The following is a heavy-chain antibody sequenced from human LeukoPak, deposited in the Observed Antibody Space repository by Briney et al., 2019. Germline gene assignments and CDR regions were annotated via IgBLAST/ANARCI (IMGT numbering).Heavy chain of an antibody. CDR1: GFTFSNYA. CDR3: AKALSSSFYYFDL. Sequence: GGSLRLSCAVSGFTFSNYAMDWVRQAPEKGLEWVSTIHGGGDVTYYADSVKGRFTISRDNSRNTLYLQMNSLRAEDTAVYYCAKALSSSFYYFDLGGRGTLVTVSS. D-gene: IGHD3-16*02. CDR2: IHGGGDVT. J-gene: IGHJ2*01. V-gene: IGHV3-23*01.